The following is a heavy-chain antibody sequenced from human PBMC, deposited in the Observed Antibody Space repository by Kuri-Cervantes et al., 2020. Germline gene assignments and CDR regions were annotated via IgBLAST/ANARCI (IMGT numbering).Heavy chain of an antibody. J-gene: IGHJ4*02. Sequence: GESLKISCKGSGYSFTHYWIAWVRQMPGKGLEWMGIIFPGDSDTRYSPSFQGQVTISVDNSISTAYLQWSSLKASDTAMYYCARLGGYSYGDYWGQGTLVTVSS. CDR1: GYSFTHYW. CDR2: IFPGDSDT. D-gene: IGHD5-18*01. V-gene: IGHV5-51*01. CDR3: ARLGGYSYGDY.